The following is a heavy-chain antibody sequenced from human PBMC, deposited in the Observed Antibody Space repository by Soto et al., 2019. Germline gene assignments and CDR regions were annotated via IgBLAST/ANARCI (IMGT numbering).Heavy chain of an antibody. CDR3: ARVGQWLVLDY. Sequence: SETLSLTCTVSGGSISSSSYYWGWIRQPPGKGLEWIGSIYYSGSTYYNPSLKSRVTISVDTSKNQFSLKLSSVTAADTAVYYCARVGQWLVLDYWGQGTLVTVSS. CDR2: IYYSGST. D-gene: IGHD6-19*01. V-gene: IGHV4-39*07. J-gene: IGHJ4*02. CDR1: GGSISSSSYY.